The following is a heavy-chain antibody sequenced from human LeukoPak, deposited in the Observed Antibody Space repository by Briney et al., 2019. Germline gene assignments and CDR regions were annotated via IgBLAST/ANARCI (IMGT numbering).Heavy chain of an antibody. CDR3: ARTYYGSGTYYTF. D-gene: IGHD3-10*01. V-gene: IGHV1-18*04. J-gene: IGHJ4*02. CDR2: ISPHSGNT. CDR1: GYSFISYG. Sequence: ASVTVSCKASGYSFISYGVSWVRQGPGQGLEWMGWISPHSGNTNSAQKFQGRVTMTTDTSTSTAYMELRSLRSHDTAVYYCARTYYGSGTYYTFWGQGTPVTVSS.